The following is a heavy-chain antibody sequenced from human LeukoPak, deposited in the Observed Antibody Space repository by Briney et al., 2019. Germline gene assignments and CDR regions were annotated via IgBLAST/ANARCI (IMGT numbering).Heavy chain of an antibody. V-gene: IGHV4-30-2*01. J-gene: IGHJ4*02. CDR1: GGSIGSGGYS. CDR3: ARGADYYDSSGYYYFDY. D-gene: IGHD3-22*01. CDR2: IYHSGST. Sequence: PSETLSLTCAVSGGSIGSGGYSWSWIRQPPGKGLEWIGYIYHSGSTYYNPSLKSRVTISVDRSKNQFSLKLSSVTAADTAVYYCARGADYYDSSGYYYFDYWGQGTLVTVSS.